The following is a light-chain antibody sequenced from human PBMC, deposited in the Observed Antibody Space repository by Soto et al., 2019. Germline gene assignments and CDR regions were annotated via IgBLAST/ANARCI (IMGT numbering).Light chain of an antibody. J-gene: IGKJ3*01. CDR1: QSISRS. CDR2: DVS. V-gene: IGKV1-5*01. CDR3: QQYNSYLLT. Sequence: DIQMTQSPSTLSASVGDRVTITCRASQSISRSLAWYQQKPGKAPNLLIYDVSSLESGVPSRFSGSGFGTEFTLTISSLQPDDFATYYCQQYNSYLLTFGPGTKVDLK.